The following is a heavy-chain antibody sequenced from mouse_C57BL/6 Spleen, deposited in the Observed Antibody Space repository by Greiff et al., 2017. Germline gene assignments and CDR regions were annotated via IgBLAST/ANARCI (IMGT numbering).Heavy chain of an antibody. Sequence: EVKVVESGGGLVKPGGSLKLSCAASGFTFSSYAMSWVRQTPEKRLEWVATISDGGSYTYYPDNVKGRFTISRDNAKNNLYLQMSHLKSEDTAMYYCARDREGLWPTMDYWGQGTSVTVSS. CDR2: ISDGGSYT. J-gene: IGHJ4*01. CDR3: ARDREGLWPTMDY. CDR1: GFTFSSYA. V-gene: IGHV5-4*01. D-gene: IGHD1-1*02.